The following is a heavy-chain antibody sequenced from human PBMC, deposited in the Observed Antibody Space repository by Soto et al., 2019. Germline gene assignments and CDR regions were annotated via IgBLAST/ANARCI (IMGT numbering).Heavy chain of an antibody. CDR1: GYTFTSYG. V-gene: IGHV1-18*01. Sequence: ASVKVSCKASGYTFTSYGISWVRQAPGQGLEWMGWISAYNGNTNYAQKLQGRVTMTTDTSTSTAYMELRSLRSDDTAVYYCARMVSGGYYYYGMDVWGQGTTVTVSS. CDR3: ARMVSGGYYYYGMDV. J-gene: IGHJ6*02. D-gene: IGHD2-8*01. CDR2: ISAYNGNT.